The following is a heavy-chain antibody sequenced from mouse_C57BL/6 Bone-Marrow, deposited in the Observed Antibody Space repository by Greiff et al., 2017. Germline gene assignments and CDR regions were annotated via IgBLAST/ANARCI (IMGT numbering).Heavy chain of an antibody. V-gene: IGHV1-69*01. J-gene: IGHJ1*03. CDR3: ARFDGNYWYFDV. CDR1: GYTFTSYW. Sequence: QVQLQQPGAELVMPGASVKLSCKASGYTFTSYWMHWVKQSPGQGLEWIGEIDPSDSYTNYNQKFKGKSTLTVDKSSSTAYMQLSSLTSEDSAVYYCARFDGNYWYFDVWGTGTTVTVSS. CDR2: IDPSDSYT. D-gene: IGHD2-1*01.